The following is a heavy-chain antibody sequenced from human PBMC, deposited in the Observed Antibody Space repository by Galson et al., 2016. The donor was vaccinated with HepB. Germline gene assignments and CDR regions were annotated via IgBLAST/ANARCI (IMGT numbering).Heavy chain of an antibody. D-gene: IGHD2-21*02. J-gene: IGHJ4*02. Sequence: SETLSLTCAVSGGPISSSKWWSWVRQPPGKGPEWIGEISLSGGTSYIPSLKSRVTISIDKSKNQFSLKLSSVTAADTAGFYCSRGCPVVGDCQGGLDYWGQGILVTASS. CDR1: GGPISSSKW. V-gene: IGHV4-4*02. CDR2: ISLSGGT. CDR3: SRGCPVVGDCQGGLDY.